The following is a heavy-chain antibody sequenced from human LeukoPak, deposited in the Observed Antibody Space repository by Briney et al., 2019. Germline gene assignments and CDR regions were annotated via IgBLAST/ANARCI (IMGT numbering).Heavy chain of an antibody. Sequence: GASVKVSCKASGYTFTSYGIRWVRQAPGQGLEWMGWISACNGNTNYAQKFQGRVTMTTDTSTSTAYMELRSLRSDDTAVYYCARAVQYCSSTSCQHRRYYYGMDVWGKGTTVTVSS. CDR2: ISACNGNT. CDR3: ARAVQYCSSTSCQHRRYYYGMDV. V-gene: IGHV1-18*04. J-gene: IGHJ6*04. D-gene: IGHD2-2*01. CDR1: GYTFTSYG.